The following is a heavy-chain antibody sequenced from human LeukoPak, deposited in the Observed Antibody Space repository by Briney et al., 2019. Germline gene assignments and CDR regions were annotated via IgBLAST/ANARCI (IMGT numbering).Heavy chain of an antibody. CDR1: GLTFSGYE. V-gene: IGHV3-48*03. CDR3: ARVYCSSTSCYFDY. J-gene: IGHJ4*02. D-gene: IGHD2-2*01. CDR2: ITSSGST. Sequence: GGSLRLSCAASGLTFSGYEMNWVRQAPGKGLEWVSYITSSGSTHYGDSVKGRFTISRDNAKDSLYLQMNSLRAEDTAVYYCARVYCSSTSCYFDYWGQGTLVTVSS.